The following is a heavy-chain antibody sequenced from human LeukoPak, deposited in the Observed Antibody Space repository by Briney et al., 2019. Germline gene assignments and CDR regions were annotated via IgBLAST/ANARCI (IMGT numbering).Heavy chain of an antibody. CDR1: GLTSSNYG. CDR2: VRYDGSDK. CDR3: AKDRGYFDY. V-gene: IGHV3-30*02. Sequence: PGGSLRLSCAASGLTSSNYGMHWVRQAPGKGLEWVAFVRYDGSDKYYADSVKGRFTISRDNSENTLFLQMNSLRAEDTAVYYCAKDRGYFDYWGQGTLVTVSS. J-gene: IGHJ4*02.